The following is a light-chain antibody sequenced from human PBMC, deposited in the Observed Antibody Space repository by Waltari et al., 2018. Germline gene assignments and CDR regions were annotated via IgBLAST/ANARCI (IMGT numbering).Light chain of an antibody. V-gene: IGLV2-14*03. J-gene: IGLJ2*01. CDR2: AVT. Sequence: QSALTQPASVSGSPGQSITIPCTGTSSDVGAYNYVSWYQQHPGQAPKLMIYAVTSRPSGVSNRFSGSKSGNTASLTISGLQAEDEADYYCSSYTSSSTPLVFGGGTKLTVL. CDR3: SSYTSSSTPLV. CDR1: SSDVGAYNY.